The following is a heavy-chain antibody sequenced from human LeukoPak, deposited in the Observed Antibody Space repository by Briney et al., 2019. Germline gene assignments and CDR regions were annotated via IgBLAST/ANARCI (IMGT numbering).Heavy chain of an antibody. D-gene: IGHD3-22*01. Sequence: SETLSLTCTVSGGSITTYYWSWIRQPPGKGLEWIGSIYYSGSTYCNPSLKSRVTISVDTSKNQFSLKLSSVTAADTAVYYCARSPSGYYSLWGQGTLVTVSS. V-gene: IGHV4-39*07. CDR1: GGSITTYY. J-gene: IGHJ4*02. CDR2: IYYSGST. CDR3: ARSPSGYYSL.